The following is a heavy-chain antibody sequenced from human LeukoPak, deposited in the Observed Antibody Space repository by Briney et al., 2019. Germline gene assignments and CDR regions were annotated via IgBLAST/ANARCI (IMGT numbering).Heavy chain of an antibody. CDR2: ISRNGSST. D-gene: IGHD6-13*01. CDR1: GFTFSTYA. Sequence: GGSLRLSCAGSGFTFSTYAMQWVRQAPGKGLEYVSAISRNGSSTYYANSVKGRFTISRDNSKNTLYLQMGSLRAEDMAMYYCARRGAAAGTSDYWGQGTLVTVSS. V-gene: IGHV3-64*01. CDR3: ARRGAAAGTSDY. J-gene: IGHJ4*02.